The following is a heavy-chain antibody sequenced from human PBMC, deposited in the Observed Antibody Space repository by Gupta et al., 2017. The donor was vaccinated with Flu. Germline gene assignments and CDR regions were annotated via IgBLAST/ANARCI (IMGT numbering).Heavy chain of an antibody. CDR2: IKSKTDGGTT. V-gene: IGHV3-15*01. CDR1: GFTFSNAW. D-gene: IGHD2-21*02. J-gene: IGHJ4*02. Sequence: EVQLVESGGGLVKPGGSLRLSCAASGFTFSNAWMSWVRQAPGKGLEWVGRIKSKTDGGTTDYAAPVKGRFTISRDDSKNTLYLQMNSLKTEDTAVYYCTTDGVVVVTAIQGSLDGFDYWGQGTLVTVSS. CDR3: TTDGVVVVTAIQGSLDGFDY.